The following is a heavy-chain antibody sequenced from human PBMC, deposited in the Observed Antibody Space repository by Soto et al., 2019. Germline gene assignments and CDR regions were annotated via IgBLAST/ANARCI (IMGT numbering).Heavy chain of an antibody. D-gene: IGHD3-22*01. CDR2: IFSNDDK. CDR1: GFSLSNPRMG. Sequence: QVTLKESGPVLVKPTETLTLTCTVSGFSLSNPRMGVSWIRQPPGKALEWLAHIFSNDDKSYSTSLKSRVTISNDTSTSQVVLTMTNMDPVDTATYYCARVYDSSGYDYWGQGTPVTVSS. CDR3: ARVYDSSGYDY. J-gene: IGHJ4*02. V-gene: IGHV2-26*01.